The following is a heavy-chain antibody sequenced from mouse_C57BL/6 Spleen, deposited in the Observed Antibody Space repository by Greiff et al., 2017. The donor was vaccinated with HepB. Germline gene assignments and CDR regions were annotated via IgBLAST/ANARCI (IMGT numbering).Heavy chain of an antibody. D-gene: IGHD1-1*01. CDR3: ARHAVTTVVATNYFDY. J-gene: IGHJ2*01. Sequence: EVMLVESGGDLVKPGGSLKLSCAASGFTFSSYGMSWVRQTPDKRLEWVATISSGGSYTYYPDSVKGRFNISRDNAKNTLYLQMSSLKSEDTAMYYCARHAVTTVVATNYFDYWGQGTTLTVSS. CDR1: GFTFSSYG. V-gene: IGHV5-6*02. CDR2: ISSGGSYT.